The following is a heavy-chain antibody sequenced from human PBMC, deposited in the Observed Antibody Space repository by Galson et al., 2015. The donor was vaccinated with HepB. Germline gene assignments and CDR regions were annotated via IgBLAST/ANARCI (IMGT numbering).Heavy chain of an antibody. Sequence: LSLTCTVSGGSISSYYWSWIRQPPGKGLEWIGYIYYSGSTNYNPSLKSRVTISVDTSKNQFSLKLSSVTAADTAVYYCATSGREGHFDLYYYGMDVWGQGTTVTVSS. V-gene: IGHV4-59*01. CDR2: IYYSGST. CDR3: ATSGREGHFDLYYYGMDV. D-gene: IGHD3-9*01. J-gene: IGHJ6*02. CDR1: GGSISSYY.